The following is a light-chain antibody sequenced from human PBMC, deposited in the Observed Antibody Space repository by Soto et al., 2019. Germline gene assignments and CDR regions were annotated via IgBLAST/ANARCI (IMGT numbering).Light chain of an antibody. CDR3: SSYAGRNNWV. V-gene: IGLV2-8*01. CDR1: SSDVGGYHY. CDR2: DVN. Sequence: QSVLTQPPSASGSPGQSVTISCTGTSSDVGGYHYVSWYQQYPGKAPKLVIFDVNRRPSGVPDRFSGSKSGTTASLTVSGLQPEDEADYYCSSYAGRNNWVFGGGTKVTVL. J-gene: IGLJ3*02.